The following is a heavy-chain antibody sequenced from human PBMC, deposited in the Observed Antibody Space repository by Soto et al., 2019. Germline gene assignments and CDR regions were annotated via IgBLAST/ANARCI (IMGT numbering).Heavy chain of an antibody. D-gene: IGHD6-6*01. CDR2: IIPIFGTA. CDR3: ARKARYSSSSPFDY. Sequence: ASVKVSFKASGGTFSSYAISWLRQAPGQGLEWMGGIIPIFGTANYAQKFQGRVTITADKSTSTAYMELSSLRSEDTAVYYCARKARYSSSSPFDYWGQGTLVTVSS. V-gene: IGHV1-69*06. J-gene: IGHJ4*02. CDR1: GGTFSSYA.